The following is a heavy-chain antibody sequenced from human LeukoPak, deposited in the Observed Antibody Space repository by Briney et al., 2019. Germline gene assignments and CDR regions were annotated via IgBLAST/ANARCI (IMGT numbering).Heavy chain of an antibody. CDR1: GFTFSSYA. V-gene: IGHV4-39*01. D-gene: IGHD7-27*01. CDR3: ARPFNTGDVDAFDI. Sequence: GSLRLSCAASGFTFSSYAMSWIRQPPGKGLEWLGNIYYSGNTHYNPSLKSRVTISIDTSKNQFSLKLSSVTAADTAVYYCARPFNTGDVDAFDIWGQGTMVTVSS. J-gene: IGHJ3*02. CDR2: IYYSGNT.